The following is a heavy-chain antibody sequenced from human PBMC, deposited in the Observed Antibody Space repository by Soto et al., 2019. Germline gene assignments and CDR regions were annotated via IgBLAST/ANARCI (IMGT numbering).Heavy chain of an antibody. CDR2: IWYDGSNK. V-gene: IGHV3-33*01. Sequence: QVKLVQSVGGVVQPGGSLRLSCEATGFTFSSHGMHWVRQAAGKGMVWVAVIWYDGSNKYYADSVKGRLTISRDNSKNTLYLQMNSLRAEDTAVYYCARWGDNQRLDSWCQGTLVTVSS. CDR1: GFTFSSHG. J-gene: IGHJ4*02. CDR3: ARWGDNQRLDS. D-gene: IGHD3-16*01.